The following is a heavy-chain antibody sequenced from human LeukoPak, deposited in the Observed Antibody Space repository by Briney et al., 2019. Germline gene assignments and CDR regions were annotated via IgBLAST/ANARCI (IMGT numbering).Heavy chain of an antibody. CDR2: ISGSGGST. D-gene: IGHD3-3*01. CDR3: ARDGVTIFGVVIITRGAFDI. J-gene: IGHJ3*02. V-gene: IGHV3-23*01. Sequence: PGGTLRLSCAASGFTFSSYGMSWVRQAPGKGLEWVSAISGSGGSTYYADSVKGRFTISRDNSKNTLYLQMNSLRAEDMAVYYCARDGVTIFGVVIITRGAFDIWGQGTMVTVSS. CDR1: GFTFSSYG.